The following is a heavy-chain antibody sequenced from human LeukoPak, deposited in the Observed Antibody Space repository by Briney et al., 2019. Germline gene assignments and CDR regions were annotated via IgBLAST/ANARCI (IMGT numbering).Heavy chain of an antibody. CDR3: ARDIVAASSDGFDV. J-gene: IGHJ3*01. CDR2: MFANGNA. D-gene: IGHD2-21*01. Sequence: SETLSLTCSVSGGSVSSFFWGWIRQPAGRELEWLGRMFANGNANYNPSLKSRISMSVDTSTSQFSLTLTSVTAADMAIYHCARDIVAASSDGFDVWGQGTTVIVSS. CDR1: GGSVSSFF. V-gene: IGHV4-4*07.